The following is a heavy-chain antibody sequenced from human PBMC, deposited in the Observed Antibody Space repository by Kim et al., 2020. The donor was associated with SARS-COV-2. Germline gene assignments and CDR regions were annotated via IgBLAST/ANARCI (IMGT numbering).Heavy chain of an antibody. Sequence: ASVKVSCKASGYTFTSYGISWVRQAPGQGLEWMGWISAYNGNTNYAQKLQGRVTMTTDTSTSTAYMELRSLRSDDTAVYYCARDRAILGYCSSTSCYHYWGQGTLVTVSS. J-gene: IGHJ4*02. CDR3: ARDRAILGYCSSTSCYHY. CDR1: GYTFTSYG. V-gene: IGHV1-18*01. D-gene: IGHD2-2*01. CDR2: ISAYNGNT.